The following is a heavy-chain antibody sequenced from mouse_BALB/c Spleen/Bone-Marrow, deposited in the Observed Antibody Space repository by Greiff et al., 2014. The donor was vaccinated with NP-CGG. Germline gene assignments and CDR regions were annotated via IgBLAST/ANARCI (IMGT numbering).Heavy chain of an antibody. CDR2: IDPANGNT. Sequence: VQLQQSGAELVKPGASVKLSCTGSGFNIKDTFMHWVKRGPEQGPEWIGRIDPANGNTKYDPKFQGKATITAGTSSNTAYLHLTSLTSEDTAVYYCTRGEDYWGQGTTLAVSS. CDR3: TRGEDY. J-gene: IGHJ2*01. CDR1: GFNIKDTF. V-gene: IGHV14-3*02.